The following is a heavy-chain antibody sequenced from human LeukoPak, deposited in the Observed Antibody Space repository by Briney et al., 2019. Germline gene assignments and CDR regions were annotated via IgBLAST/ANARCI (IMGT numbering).Heavy chain of an antibody. D-gene: IGHD2-2*02. CDR3: AIVIIAEPAAIRGYFYYYMDV. Sequence: PSETLSLTCTVSGGSISSYYWSWIRQPPGKGLEWIGYIYYSGSTNYNPSLKSRVTISVDTSKNQFSLKLSSVTAADTAVFYCAIVIIAEPAAIRGYFYYYMDVWGKRTTVTVSS. CDR1: GGSISSYY. J-gene: IGHJ6*03. CDR2: IYYSGST. V-gene: IGHV4-59*08.